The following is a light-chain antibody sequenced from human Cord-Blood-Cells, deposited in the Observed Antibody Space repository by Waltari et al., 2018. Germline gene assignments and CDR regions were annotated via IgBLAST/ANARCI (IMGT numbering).Light chain of an antibody. J-gene: IGLJ1*01. CDR1: SSDVGGYNY. Sequence: QPRSVSGSPGQSVTISCTGTSSDVGGYNYVSWYQQHPGIAPKLMIYDVSKRPSGVPDRFSGSKSGNTASLTISGLQAEDEADYYCCSYAGSYTFVFGTGTKVTVL. CDR3: CSYAGSYTFV. CDR2: DVS. V-gene: IGLV2-11*01.